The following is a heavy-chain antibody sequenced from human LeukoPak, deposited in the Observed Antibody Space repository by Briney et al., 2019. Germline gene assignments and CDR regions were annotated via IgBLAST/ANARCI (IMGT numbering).Heavy chain of an antibody. CDR2: IKQDGSEK. CDR3: ARLRDPRSTLGWVDI. Sequence: GGSLRLSCAASGYTFSSYWMSWVRQAPGKGLEWVANIKQDGSEKYYVDSGKGRFTIYRDNAKNSLYLQMNSLRAEDTAVYYCARLRDPRSTLGWVDIWGQGTMVTVSS. V-gene: IGHV3-7*01. D-gene: IGHD2-2*01. J-gene: IGHJ3*02. CDR1: GYTFSSYW.